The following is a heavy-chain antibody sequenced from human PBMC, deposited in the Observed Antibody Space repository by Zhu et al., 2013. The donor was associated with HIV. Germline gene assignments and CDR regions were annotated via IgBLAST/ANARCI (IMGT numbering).Heavy chain of an antibody. CDR3: ARDNWAEAVAGTRWFDP. V-gene: IGHV1-69*01. CDR1: GGTFSSYA. J-gene: IGHJ5*02. Sequence: QVQLVQSGAEVKKPGSSVKVSCKASGGTFSSYAISWVRQAPGQGLEWMGGIIPIFGTANYAQKFQGRVTITADESTSTAYMELSSLRSEDTAVYYCARDNWAEAVAGTRWFDPVGPGNPGHRLL. CDR2: IIPIFGTA. D-gene: IGHD6-19*01.